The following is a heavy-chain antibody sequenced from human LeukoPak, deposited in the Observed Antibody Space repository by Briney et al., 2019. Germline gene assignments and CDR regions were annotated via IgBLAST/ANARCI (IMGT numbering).Heavy chain of an antibody. V-gene: IGHV3-30*04. CDR2: MSYDGSNK. Sequence: GGSLRLSCAASGFTFSSYAMHWVRQAPGKGLEWVAVMSYDGSNKYYADSVKGRFTISRDNSKNTLYLQMNSLRPEDTAVYYCAKEGYYYLDVWGKGTTVTISS. J-gene: IGHJ6*03. CDR1: GFTFSSYA. CDR3: AKEGYYYLDV.